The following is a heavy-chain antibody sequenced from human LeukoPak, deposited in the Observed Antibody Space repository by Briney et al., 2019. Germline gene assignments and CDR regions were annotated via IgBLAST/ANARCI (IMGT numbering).Heavy chain of an antibody. Sequence: GESLKISCKGSGYRFSNYWIGWVRHMPGKGLEWMGMIYPGDSDIRYSPFFQGQVTISADKSISTAYLQWSSLKASDTAMYYCARQEYCSGGSCYTWFDPWGQGTLVTVSS. CDR3: ARQEYCSGGSCYTWFDP. J-gene: IGHJ5*02. CDR1: GYRFSNYW. D-gene: IGHD2-15*01. V-gene: IGHV5-51*01. CDR2: IYPGDSDI.